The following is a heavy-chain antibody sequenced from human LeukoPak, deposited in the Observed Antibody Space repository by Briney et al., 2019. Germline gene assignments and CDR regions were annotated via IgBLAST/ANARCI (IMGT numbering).Heavy chain of an antibody. CDR3: ARVSSSSDCLDY. Sequence: SCKASGFTFSSYAMSWVRQAPGKGLEWVSAISGSGGSTYYADSVKGRFTISRDNSKNTLYLQMNSLRAEDTAVYYCARVSSSSDCLDYWGQGTLVTVSS. D-gene: IGHD6-13*01. J-gene: IGHJ4*02. CDR1: GFTFSSYA. V-gene: IGHV3-23*01. CDR2: ISGSGGST.